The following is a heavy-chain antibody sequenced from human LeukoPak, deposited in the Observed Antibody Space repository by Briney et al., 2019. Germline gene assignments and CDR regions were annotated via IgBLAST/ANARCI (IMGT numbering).Heavy chain of an antibody. D-gene: IGHD6-19*01. CDR1: GYSISSGYY. V-gene: IGHV4-38-2*01. CDR2: IFHSGSA. J-gene: IGHJ4*02. Sequence: PSETLSLTCAVSGYSISSGYYWGWIRQPPGKGLEWIGNIFHSGSAYHNPSLKSRVTISVDTSKNQFSLKLKSVTAAGTAMYYCVRRNSGWYYFDYWGQGTLVTVSS. CDR3: VRRNSGWYYFDY.